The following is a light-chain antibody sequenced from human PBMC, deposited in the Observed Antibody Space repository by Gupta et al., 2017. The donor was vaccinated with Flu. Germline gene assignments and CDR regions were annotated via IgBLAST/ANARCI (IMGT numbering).Light chain of an antibody. J-gene: IGLJ1*01. CDR2: GNN. CDR1: NSNIGSNY. Sequence: VTISCSGSNSNIGSNYVNWYQQVPGTAPKLLIYGNNQRPSGVPDRFSGSKSGTSASLAISGLQSGDEADYYCAAWDDSLNGHYVFGTGTKVTVL. CDR3: AAWDDSLNGHYV. V-gene: IGLV1-44*01.